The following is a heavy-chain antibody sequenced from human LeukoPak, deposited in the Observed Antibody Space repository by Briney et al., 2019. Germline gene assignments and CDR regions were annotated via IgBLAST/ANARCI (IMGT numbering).Heavy chain of an antibody. Sequence: GGSLRPTCDDSGFTFRSYEMNWVRQAPGKGLEWIAYLSSSGSALSYADSVKGRFTIARDNAKNSVYLEMNSLRADDTAVYYCARSARLMKGVVEVTALDDWGQGTLVTVSS. V-gene: IGHV3-48*03. CDR1: GFTFRSYE. CDR2: LSSSGSAL. D-gene: IGHD3-3*01. J-gene: IGHJ4*02. CDR3: ARSARLMKGVVEVTALDD.